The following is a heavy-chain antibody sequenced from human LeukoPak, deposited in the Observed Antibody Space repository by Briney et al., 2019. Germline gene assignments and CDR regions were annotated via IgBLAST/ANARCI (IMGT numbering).Heavy chain of an antibody. CDR3: ARAPYYYDSSGSWYYFDY. D-gene: IGHD3-22*01. V-gene: IGHV4-59*08. Sequence: SETLSLTCTVSGGSISSYYWSWIRQPPGKGLEWIGYIYYSGSTNYNPSLKSRVTISVDTSKNQFSLKLSSVTAADTAVYCCARAPYYYDSSGSWYYFDYWGQGTLVTVSS. J-gene: IGHJ4*02. CDR2: IYYSGST. CDR1: GGSISSYY.